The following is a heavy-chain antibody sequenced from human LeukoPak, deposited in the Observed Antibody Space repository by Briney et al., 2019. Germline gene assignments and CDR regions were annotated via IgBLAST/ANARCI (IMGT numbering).Heavy chain of an antibody. CDR3: STGGYYIDY. D-gene: IGHD3-22*01. J-gene: IGHJ4*02. CDR1: GLTFINAW. Sequence: PGGSLRLSCATSGLTFINAWMSWVRQAPGKGLEWVGRIKRTTDGGTTDYGAPVKDRFTISRDDSKNTVYLQMNSLKTEDTAVYYCSTGGYYIDYWGQGTLVTVSS. CDR2: IKRTTDGGTT. V-gene: IGHV3-15*01.